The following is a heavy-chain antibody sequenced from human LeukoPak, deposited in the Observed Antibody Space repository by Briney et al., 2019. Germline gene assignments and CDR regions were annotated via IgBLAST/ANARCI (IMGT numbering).Heavy chain of an antibody. V-gene: IGHV4-34*01. D-gene: IGHD6-6*01. J-gene: IGHJ3*02. CDR1: GGSFSGYY. CDR2: IYYSGST. CDR3: ARYSSSERDAFDI. Sequence: SETLSLTCAVYGGSFSGYYWSWIRQPPGKGLEWIGSIYYSGSTYYNPSLKSRVTISVDTSKNQFSLKLSSVTAADTAVYYCARYSSSERDAFDIWGQGTMVTVSS.